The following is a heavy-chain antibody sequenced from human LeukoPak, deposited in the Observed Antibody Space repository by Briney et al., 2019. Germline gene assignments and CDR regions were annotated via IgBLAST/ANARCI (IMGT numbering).Heavy chain of an antibody. Sequence: GGSLRLSCAAFGFTFSSYWMSWVRQAPGKGLEWVANIKQDGSGKYYVDSVKGRFTISRDNAKNSLYLQMNSLRAEDTAVYYCARTSHYYDSSGYFPNYYYYYGMDVWGQGTTVTVSS. CDR2: IKQDGSGK. J-gene: IGHJ6*02. CDR3: ARTSHYYDSSGYFPNYYYYYGMDV. CDR1: GFTFSSYW. V-gene: IGHV3-7*01. D-gene: IGHD3-22*01.